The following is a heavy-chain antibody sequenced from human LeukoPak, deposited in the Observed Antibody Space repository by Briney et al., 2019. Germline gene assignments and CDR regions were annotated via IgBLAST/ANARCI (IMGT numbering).Heavy chain of an antibody. CDR3: ARGGIAVAGTYYFDY. D-gene: IGHD6-19*01. J-gene: IGHJ4*02. V-gene: IGHV3-11*06. Sequence: PGGSLRLSCAASGFTFSDYYMSWIRQAPGKGLEWVSYISSSSSYTNYADSVKGRFTISRDNAKNSLYLQMNSLRAEDTAVYYCARGGIAVAGTYYFDYWGQGTLVTVSS. CDR2: ISSSSSYT. CDR1: GFTFSDYY.